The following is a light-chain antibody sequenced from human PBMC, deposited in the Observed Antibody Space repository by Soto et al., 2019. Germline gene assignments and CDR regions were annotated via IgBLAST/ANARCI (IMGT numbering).Light chain of an antibody. CDR1: RSISNY. V-gene: IGKV1-39*01. CDR2: AAS. J-gene: IGKJ1*01. Sequence: DIQMTQSPSSLSASVGERVTITCRASRSISNYLNWYQQKSGKAPRLLIYAASSLQPGVPSRFSGTGTGREFTLTITSLQPEDSATYYCQQSYSVPRFGHGTRVDLK. CDR3: QQSYSVPR.